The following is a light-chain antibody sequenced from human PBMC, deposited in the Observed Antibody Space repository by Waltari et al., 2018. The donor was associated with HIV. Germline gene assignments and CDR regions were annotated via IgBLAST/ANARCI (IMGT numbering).Light chain of an antibody. V-gene: IGKV1-5*03. CDR3: QQYNSHSYA. Sequence: DVQMTQSPSTLSAGVGDKVTTTCRASQIIDNWLAWYQQKQGKPPKLLIYKTSYLESGVPSRFSGSVSGADFTLIIDGLQPDDFATYYCQQYNSHSYAFGQGTKVDVK. CDR2: KTS. J-gene: IGKJ2*01. CDR1: QIIDNW.